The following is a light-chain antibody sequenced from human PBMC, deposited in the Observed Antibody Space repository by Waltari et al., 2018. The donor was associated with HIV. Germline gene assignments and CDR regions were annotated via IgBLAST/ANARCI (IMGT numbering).Light chain of an antibody. CDR3: CSYTGSTTWV. CDR1: SSDVGSYNV. CDR2: EDN. J-gene: IGLJ3*02. Sequence: QSALTQPPSVSGSPGQSITLSCTGTSSDVGSYNVVSWYQQHQGKAPKLMIYEDNKRPSGVSNRFSGSKSDNTASLTISGLQAEDEADYYGCSYTGSTTWVFGGGTKLTVL. V-gene: IGLV2-23*01.